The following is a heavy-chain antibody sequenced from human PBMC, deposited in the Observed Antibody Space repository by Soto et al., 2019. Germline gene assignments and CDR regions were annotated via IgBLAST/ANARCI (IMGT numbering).Heavy chain of an antibody. Sequence: QVQLQQWGAGLLKHSETLSLTCAVYGGSFSGYYWSWIRQPPGKGLEWIGVINHSGSTNYNPSLKSRVTISVDTSKNHFSLKLSYVTAADTAVYYCARDSYSSSSGGGFDYRGQGTLVTVSS. D-gene: IGHD6-6*01. J-gene: IGHJ4*02. CDR2: INHSGST. CDR1: GGSFSGYY. CDR3: ARDSYSSSSGGGFDY. V-gene: IGHV4-34*01.